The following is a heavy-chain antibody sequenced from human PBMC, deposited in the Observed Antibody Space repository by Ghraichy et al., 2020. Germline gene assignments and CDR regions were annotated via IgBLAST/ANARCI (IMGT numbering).Heavy chain of an antibody. V-gene: IGHV3-9*01. J-gene: IGHJ4*02. CDR3: ARDTKIYWDSVGANFDF. CDR2: LSWDSSSQ. Sequence: GGSLRLSCTASGFTFNNYAMHWVRQAPGKGLEWVGGLSWDSSSQAYGDSVKGRFTISRDNAKNSLYLQMNSLRPEDTAFYYCARDTKIYWDSVGANFDFWGQGSLNTVSS. CDR1: GFTFNNYA. D-gene: IGHD1-26*01.